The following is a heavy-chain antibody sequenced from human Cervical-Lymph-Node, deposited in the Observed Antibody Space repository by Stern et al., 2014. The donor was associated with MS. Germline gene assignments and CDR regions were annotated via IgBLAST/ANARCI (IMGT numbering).Heavy chain of an antibody. Sequence: EVPLVQSGAELIRPGESLKISFKGSGYKFSIYWIAWVRQMPGKGLEWMGISYPGDSETRYSPSFQGQVTMSADKSTSTAYLQWSSLNASDTAMYFCARQTTAWASDVWGQGTLVTVSS. CDR3: ARQTTAWASDV. D-gene: IGHD1-14*01. V-gene: IGHV5-51*01. J-gene: IGHJ4*02. CDR2: SYPGDSET. CDR1: GYKFSIYW.